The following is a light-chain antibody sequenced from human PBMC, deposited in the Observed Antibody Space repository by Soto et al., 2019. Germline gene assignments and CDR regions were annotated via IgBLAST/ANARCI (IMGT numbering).Light chain of an antibody. J-gene: IGLJ3*02. CDR1: SSDVGGYDF. Sequence: QSALTQPASVSGSPGQSITISCTGTSSDVGGYDFVSWYQQYPGKAPKLMIYEVSNRPSGVSNRFSGSKSGNTASLTISGLRAEDEADYYCSSYKSSSTGVFGGGTKLTVL. CDR3: SSYKSSSTGV. V-gene: IGLV2-14*01. CDR2: EVS.